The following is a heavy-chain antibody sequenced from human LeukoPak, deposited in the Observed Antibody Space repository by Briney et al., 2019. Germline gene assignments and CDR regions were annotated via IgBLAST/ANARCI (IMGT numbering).Heavy chain of an antibody. J-gene: IGHJ4*02. V-gene: IGHV3-30*02. CDR2: IRYDGSNK. D-gene: IGHD3-3*01. CDR3: AKEVTIFGRLLWDY. Sequence: GGSLRLSCAASGFTVSSNYMSWVRQAPGKGLEWVAFIRYDGSNKYYADSVKGRFTISRDNSKNTLYLQMNSLRAEDTAVYYCAKEVTIFGRLLWDYWGQGTLVTVSS. CDR1: GFTVSSNY.